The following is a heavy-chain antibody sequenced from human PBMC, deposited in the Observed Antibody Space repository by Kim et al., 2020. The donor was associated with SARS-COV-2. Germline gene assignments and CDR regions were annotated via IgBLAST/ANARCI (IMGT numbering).Heavy chain of an antibody. CDR1: GFTFSSYG. V-gene: IGHV3-30*18. CDR2: ISYDGSNK. J-gene: IGHJ4*01. CDR3: AKDRRTIAAAGTVDY. Sequence: GGSLRLSCAASGFTFSSYGMHWVRQAPGKGLEWVAVISYDGSNKYYADSVKGRFTISRDNSKNTLYLQMNSLRAEDTAVYYCAKDRRTIAAAGTVDYWG. D-gene: IGHD6-13*01.